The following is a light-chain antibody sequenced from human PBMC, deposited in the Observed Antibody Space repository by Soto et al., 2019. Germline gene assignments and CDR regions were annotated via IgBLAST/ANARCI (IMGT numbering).Light chain of an antibody. CDR1: SSDVGRYTY. V-gene: IGLV2-14*01. Sequence: QSVLTQPASVSGSPGQSITISCAGTSSDVGRYTYVSWYQQHPGKAPKLIIYDVYNRPSGVSNRFSGSKSGNTASLTISGLQAEDEADYYCTSYTSTSTPSVFGGGTKVTVL. J-gene: IGLJ1*01. CDR2: DVY. CDR3: TSYTSTSTPSV.